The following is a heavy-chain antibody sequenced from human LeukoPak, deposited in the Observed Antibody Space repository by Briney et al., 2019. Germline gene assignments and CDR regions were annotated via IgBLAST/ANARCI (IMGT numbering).Heavy chain of an antibody. J-gene: IGHJ3*02. Sequence: GGSLRLSCAASGFTFSSYAMSWVRQAPGKGLEWVANIKQDGSEKYYVDSVKGRFTISRDNAKNSLYLQMNSLRAEDTAVYYCARDLIASIWGQGTMVTVSS. D-gene: IGHD2-21*01. CDR3: ARDLIASI. V-gene: IGHV3-7*01. CDR2: IKQDGSEK. CDR1: GFTFSSYA.